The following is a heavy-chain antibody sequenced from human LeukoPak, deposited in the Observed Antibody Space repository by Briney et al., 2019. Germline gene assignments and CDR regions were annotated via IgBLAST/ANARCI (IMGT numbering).Heavy chain of an antibody. V-gene: IGHV1-69*13. CDR2: IILIFGTA. CDR1: GGTFSSYA. J-gene: IGHJ6*02. CDR3: ARDSSAQLYGMDI. D-gene: IGHD3-22*01. Sequence: SVKVSCTASGGTFSSYAISWVRQAPGQGLEWMGGIILIFGTANYAQKFQGRVTITADESTSTAYMELSSLRSEDTAVYYCARDSSAQLYGMDIWGQGTTVTVSS.